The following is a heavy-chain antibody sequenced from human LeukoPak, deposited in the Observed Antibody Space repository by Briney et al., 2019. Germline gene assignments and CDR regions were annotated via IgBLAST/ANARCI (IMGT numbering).Heavy chain of an antibody. V-gene: IGHV3-53*01. J-gene: IGHJ5*02. CDR2: IYSGGST. Sequence: GGSLRLSCAASGFTVSSNYMSWVRQAPGKGLEWVSVIYSGGSTYYADSVKGRFTISRDNSKNTLYLQMNSLRAEDTAVYYCARGVVDSRVGFDPWGQGILVTVSS. CDR3: ARGVVDSRVGFDP. CDR1: GFTVSSNY. D-gene: IGHD6-13*01.